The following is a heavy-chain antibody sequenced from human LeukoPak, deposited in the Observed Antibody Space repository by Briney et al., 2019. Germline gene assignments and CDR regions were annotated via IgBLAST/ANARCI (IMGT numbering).Heavy chain of an antibody. D-gene: IGHD6-19*01. CDR2: TYQRSKWYN. CDR3: ARSPSPYSSGWYFDY. J-gene: IGHJ4*02. Sequence: SQTLSLTCAISGDSVSINSAAWNWIRQSPSRGLEWLGRTYQRSKWYNDYAVSVKSRITINPDISKNQFSMQLNSVTPEDTAVYYCARSPSPYSSGWYFDYWGQGTLVTVSS. CDR1: GDSVSINSAA. V-gene: IGHV6-1*01.